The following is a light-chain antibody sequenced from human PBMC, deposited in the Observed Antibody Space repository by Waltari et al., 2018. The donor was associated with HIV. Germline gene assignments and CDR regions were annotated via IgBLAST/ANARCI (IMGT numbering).Light chain of an antibody. CDR1: SSNIGSNT. CDR3: AAWDDSVNGLV. Sequence: QSVLPQPPSASGTAGQRVTISCSGTSSNIGSNTVNWYQQLPGTAPKLLIYHNSQRPSGVPHRFSGSKSGTSASLAISGLQSEDEADYYCAAWDDSVNGLVFGGGTKLTV. CDR2: HNS. J-gene: IGLJ3*02. V-gene: IGLV1-44*01.